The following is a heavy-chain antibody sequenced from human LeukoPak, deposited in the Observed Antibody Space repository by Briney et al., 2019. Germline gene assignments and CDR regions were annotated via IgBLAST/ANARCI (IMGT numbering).Heavy chain of an antibody. CDR1: GFTFSSYA. V-gene: IGHV3-23*01. Sequence: PGGSLRLSCAASGFTFSSYAMSWVRQAPGKGLEWVSGFSVSDATTYYADSVKGRFTITRDNSKNTLYLQMNSLRAEDTAVYYCAKVEVAGTSLYYYYYMDVWGKGTTVTISS. CDR2: FSVSDATT. J-gene: IGHJ6*03. D-gene: IGHD6-19*01. CDR3: AKVEVAGTSLYYYYYMDV.